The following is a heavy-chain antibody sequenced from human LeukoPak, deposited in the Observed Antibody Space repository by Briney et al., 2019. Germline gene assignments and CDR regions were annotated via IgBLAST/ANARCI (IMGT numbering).Heavy chain of an antibody. CDR3: ARGVYYGGKLPEYFQH. V-gene: IGHV1-69*05. D-gene: IGHD4-23*01. Sequence: SVTVSCMPSVGTFSSYSISWVRQAPGPGLEWMGRIIPIFGTANYAQKFERRVTITTDESTSTAYMELSSLRSEDPAVYYCARGVYYGGKLPEYFQHWGQGTLVTVSS. CDR2: IIPIFGTA. J-gene: IGHJ1*01. CDR1: VGTFSSYS.